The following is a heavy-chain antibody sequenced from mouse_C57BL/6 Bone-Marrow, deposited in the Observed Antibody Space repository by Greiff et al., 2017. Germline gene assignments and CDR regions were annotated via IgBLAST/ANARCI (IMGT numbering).Heavy chain of an antibody. CDR2: IYPRSGST. CDR3: ARVPPLWPSDY. CDR1: GYTFTSYG. J-gene: IGHJ2*01. Sequence: VQLQQSGAELARPGASVKLSCKASGYTFTSYGISWVKQRTGQGLEWIGEIYPRSGSTDYNEKFKGKATLTADKSSSTAYMELRSLTSEDSAVYFCARVPPLWPSDYWGKGTTLTVSS. D-gene: IGHD1-1*01. V-gene: IGHV1-81*01.